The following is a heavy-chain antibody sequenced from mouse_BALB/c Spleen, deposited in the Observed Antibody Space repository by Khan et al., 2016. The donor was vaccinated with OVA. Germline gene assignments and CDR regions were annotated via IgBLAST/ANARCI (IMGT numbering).Heavy chain of an antibody. CDR3: ARENYYEKSCYALEY. D-gene: IGHD1-1*01. CDR2: IGPGSSNA. CDR1: GYTFTSYW. J-gene: IGHJ4*01. V-gene: IGHV1S41*01. Sequence: DLVKPGASVKLSCKASGYTFTSYWINWVKQRPGQGLEWIGRIGPGSSNAYYNDMFKDKSTTTVDTSSNTAHIQLSSLSYEASAIYLCARENYYEKSCYALEYWGQGTSVTVSA.